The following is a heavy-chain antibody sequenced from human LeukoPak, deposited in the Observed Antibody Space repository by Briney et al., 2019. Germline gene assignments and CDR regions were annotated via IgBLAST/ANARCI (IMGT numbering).Heavy chain of an antibody. Sequence: PGGSLRLSCGGSGFIFRDFDMTWVRQTAGRGLEWLSYIVESGSPVFYADSVKGRFSVSRDNAKKSLFLQMNGLRVEDTGIYYCARIGSTGTYNRDFQYWGPGTLVVVSS. CDR3: ARIGSTGTYNRDFQY. V-gene: IGHV3-48*03. J-gene: IGHJ1*01. CDR1: GFIFRDFD. CDR2: IVESGSPV. D-gene: IGHD1-26*01.